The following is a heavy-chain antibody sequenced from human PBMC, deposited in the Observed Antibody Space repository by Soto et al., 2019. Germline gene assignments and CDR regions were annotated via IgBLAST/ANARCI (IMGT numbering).Heavy chain of an antibody. V-gene: IGHV4-61*01. J-gene: IGHJ5*02. Sequence: QVQLQESGPGLVKPSETLSLTCTVSGGSVSSGSYYWSWIRQPPGKGLEWIGYIYYSGSTNYNPSLERRVTIPVDTSKNLFSLGLSSGTAADTAVYYCAPVVSSWSRVSWGQGTLVTVPS. CDR1: GGSVSSGSYY. CDR2: IYYSGST. D-gene: IGHD6-13*01. CDR3: APVVSSWSRVS.